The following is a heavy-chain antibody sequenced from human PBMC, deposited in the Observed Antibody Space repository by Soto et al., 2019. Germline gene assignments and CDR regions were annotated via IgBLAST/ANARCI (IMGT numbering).Heavy chain of an antibody. V-gene: IGHV4-31*02. Sequence: SGLSIISGGYYWRWISQHPGKSLEWIGYIYYSGSTYYNPSLKSRVTISVDTSKNQFSLKLSSVTAADTAVYYCARSGYSYGPNPLLYWGQG. J-gene: IGHJ4*02. D-gene: IGHD5-18*01. CDR3: ARSGYSYGPNPLLY. CDR2: IYYSGST. CDR1: GLSIISGGYY.